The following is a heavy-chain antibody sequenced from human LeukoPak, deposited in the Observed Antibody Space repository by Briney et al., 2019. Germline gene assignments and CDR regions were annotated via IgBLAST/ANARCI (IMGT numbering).Heavy chain of an antibody. J-gene: IGHJ4*02. V-gene: IGHV3-30*18. CDR1: GFTFSSYG. Sequence: GGSLRLSCAASGFTFSSYGMHWVRQAPGKGLEWVAVISYDGSNKYYADSVKGRVTISRDNSKNTLYLQMNSLRAEDTAVYYCAKASSGWYFDYWGQGTLVTVSS. CDR2: ISYDGSNK. D-gene: IGHD6-19*01. CDR3: AKASSGWYFDY.